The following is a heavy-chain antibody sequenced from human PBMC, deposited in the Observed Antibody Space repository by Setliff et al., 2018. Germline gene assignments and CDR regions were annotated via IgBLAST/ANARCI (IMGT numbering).Heavy chain of an antibody. V-gene: IGHV3-7*01. CDR1: GFTFSSYW. CDR3: ARGGDGYNNGMDV. CDR2: IKQDGSEK. D-gene: IGHD5-12*01. Sequence: PGGSLRLSCAASGFTFSSYWMSWVRQAPGKGLEWVANIKQDGSEKYYADSVKGRFTTSRENAKNTLYLQLSNLRAEDTAVYYCARGGDGYNNGMDVWGQGTMVTVSS. J-gene: IGHJ6*02.